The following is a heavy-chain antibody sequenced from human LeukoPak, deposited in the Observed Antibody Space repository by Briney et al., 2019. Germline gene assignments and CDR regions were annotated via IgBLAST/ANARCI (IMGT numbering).Heavy chain of an antibody. CDR2: INSDGSST. V-gene: IGHV3-74*01. Sequence: PGGSLRLSCAASGFTFSSYWMHWVRQAPGKGLVWVSRINSDGSSTSYADSVKGRFTISRDNAKNTLYLQMNSLRAEDTAVYYCARVPIRYYDSSGYYPHFDYWGQGTLVTVSS. CDR3: ARVPIRYYDSSGYYPHFDY. J-gene: IGHJ4*02. CDR1: GFTFSSYW. D-gene: IGHD3-22*01.